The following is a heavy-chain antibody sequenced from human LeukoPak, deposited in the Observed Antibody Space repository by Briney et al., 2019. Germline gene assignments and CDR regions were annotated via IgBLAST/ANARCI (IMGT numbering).Heavy chain of an antibody. CDR2: ISSSSTI. V-gene: IGHV3-48*01. CDR1: GFTFSSYS. Sequence: PGGSLRLSCAASGFTFSSYSMNWVRQAPGKGLEWVSYISSSSTIYYADSVKGRFTISRDNAKNSLYLQMNSLRAEDTAVYYCAKDYYDSSGYPWYYYYYYMDVWGKGTTVTISS. D-gene: IGHD3-22*01. CDR3: AKDYYDSSGYPWYYYYYYMDV. J-gene: IGHJ6*03.